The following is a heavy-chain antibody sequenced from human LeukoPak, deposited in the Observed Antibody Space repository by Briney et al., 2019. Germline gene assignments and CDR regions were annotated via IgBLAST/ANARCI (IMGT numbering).Heavy chain of an antibody. Sequence: SVKVSCKASGGTFSSYAISWVRQAPGQGLEWMGRIIPILGIANYAQKFQGRVTITADKSTSTAYMELSSLRSEDTAVYYCARDHGGSYYEGAPFEDYWGQGTLVTVSS. CDR2: IIPILGIA. CDR1: GGTFSSYA. V-gene: IGHV1-69*04. CDR3: ARDHGGSYYEGAPFEDY. J-gene: IGHJ4*02. D-gene: IGHD1-26*01.